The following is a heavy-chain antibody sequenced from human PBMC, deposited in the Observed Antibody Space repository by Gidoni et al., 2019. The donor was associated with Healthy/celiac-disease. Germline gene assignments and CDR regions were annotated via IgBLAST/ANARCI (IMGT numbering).Heavy chain of an antibody. CDR2: MYYSGST. CDR1: GGPISSSSYY. V-gene: IGHV4-39*01. J-gene: IGHJ3*02. Sequence: LTQQESALGLVTPSETLSLSCTVYGGPISSSSYYWGWIRQPPGKGLEWIGSMYYSGSTYYSPSLKSLVTISVDTSKNQFSLKLSSVTAADTAVYYCARHVEKWELLHAFDIWGQGTMVTVSS. D-gene: IGHD1-26*01. CDR3: ARHVEKWELLHAFDI.